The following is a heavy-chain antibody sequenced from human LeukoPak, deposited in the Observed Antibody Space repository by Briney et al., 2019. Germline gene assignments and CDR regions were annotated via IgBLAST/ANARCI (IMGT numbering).Heavy chain of an antibody. D-gene: IGHD1-14*01. CDR2: ISSSSSYI. CDR3: ARLRKGFGMDV. J-gene: IGHJ6*04. V-gene: IGHV3-21*01. Sequence: GGSLRLSCAASGFTFSSYSMNWVRQAPGKGMEWVSSISSSSSYIYYADSVKGRFTISRDNAKNSLYLQMNSLRAEDTAVYYCARLRKGFGMDVWGKGTTVTVSS. CDR1: GFTFSSYS.